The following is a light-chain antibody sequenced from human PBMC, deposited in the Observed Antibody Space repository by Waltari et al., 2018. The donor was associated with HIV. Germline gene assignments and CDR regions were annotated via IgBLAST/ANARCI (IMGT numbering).Light chain of an antibody. J-gene: IGKJ2*03. CDR1: QSSIKY. CDR3: QQTDSTLMYS. V-gene: IGKV1-39*01. Sequence: DIQMTQSPSSLSASVGDRVTITCRASQSSIKYLNWYQQKPGKAPKLLIYGTSGLQSGVPSRFSGSRSGTDFTLTISSLQAEDFATYYCQQTDSTLMYSFGQGTKLEIK. CDR2: GTS.